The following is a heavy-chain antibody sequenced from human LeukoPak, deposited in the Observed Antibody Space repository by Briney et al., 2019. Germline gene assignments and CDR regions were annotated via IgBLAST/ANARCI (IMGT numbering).Heavy chain of an antibody. CDR3: ARDVTACGGDCINWFDP. CDR1: GGTFSSYA. J-gene: IGHJ5*02. D-gene: IGHD2-21*02. V-gene: IGHV1-69*05. Sequence: SVKVSCKAAGGTFSSYAISWVRQAPGQGLEWMGGIIPIFGTANYAQKFQGRVTITTDESTSTAYMELSSLRSEDTAVYYCARDVTACGGDCINWFDPWGQGTLVTVSS. CDR2: IIPIFGTA.